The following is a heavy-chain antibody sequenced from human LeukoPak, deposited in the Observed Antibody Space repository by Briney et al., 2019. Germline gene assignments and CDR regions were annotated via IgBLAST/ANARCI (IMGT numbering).Heavy chain of an antibody. CDR1: GGSFSGYY. CDR3: ARGERVLEWSPDYYYYGMDV. J-gene: IGHJ6*02. CDR2: INHSGST. D-gene: IGHD3-3*01. V-gene: IGHV4-34*01. Sequence: PSETLSLTCAVYGGSFSGYYWSWIRQPPGKGLEWIGEINHSGSTNYDPSLKSRVTISVDTSKSQFSLKLSSVTAADTAVYYCARGERVLEWSPDYYYYGMDVWGQGTTVTVSS.